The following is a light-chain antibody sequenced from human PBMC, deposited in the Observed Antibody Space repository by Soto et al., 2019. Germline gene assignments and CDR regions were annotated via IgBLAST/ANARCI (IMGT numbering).Light chain of an antibody. V-gene: IGKV3-15*01. Sequence: IVIEPSPSTLFVSPGESATLSFRASQSVSSNLAWYQQKPGQAPRLLIYGASTRATGIPARFSGSGSGTEFTLTISSLQSEDFAVYYCQQYNNWPPITFGQGTRLEIK. CDR1: QSVSSN. J-gene: IGKJ5*01. CDR2: GAS. CDR3: QQYNNWPPIT.